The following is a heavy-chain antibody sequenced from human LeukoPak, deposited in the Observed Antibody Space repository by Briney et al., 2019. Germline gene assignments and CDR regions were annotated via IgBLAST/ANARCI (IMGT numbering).Heavy chain of an antibody. V-gene: IGHV5-51*01. J-gene: IGHJ4*02. Sequence: LGESLKISCKGSGYSFTSYWIGWVRQMPGKGLEWMGIIYPGDSDTRYSPSFQGQVTISADKSISTAYLQWSSLKASDTAMYYCARLRRLGELSSPIDYWGQGTLVTVSS. CDR1: GYSFTSYW. D-gene: IGHD3-16*02. CDR2: IYPGDSDT. CDR3: ARLRRLGELSSPIDY.